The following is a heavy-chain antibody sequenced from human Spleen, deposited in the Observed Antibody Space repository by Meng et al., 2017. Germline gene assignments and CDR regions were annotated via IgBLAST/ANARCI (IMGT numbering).Heavy chain of an antibody. J-gene: IGHJ6*02. CDR1: GFTFDDYG. V-gene: IGHV4-34*01. D-gene: IGHD2-21*02. Sequence: ESLKISCAASGFTFDDYGMSWIRQPPGKGLEWIGEINHSGSTNYNPSLKSRVTISVDTSKNQFSLKLTSVTAADTAVYYCAGGEVVTLIFYHAMDVWGQGTTVTVSS. CDR3: AGGEVVTLIFYHAMDV. CDR2: INHSGST.